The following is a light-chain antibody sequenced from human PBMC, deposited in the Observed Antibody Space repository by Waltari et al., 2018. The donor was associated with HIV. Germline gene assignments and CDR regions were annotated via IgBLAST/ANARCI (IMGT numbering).Light chain of an antibody. Sequence: SYVLTQPHSVSVAPGKTARITCGGNNIGNKNVHWYQQKPGQAPVLVIYYDSDRPSGIPERFSGANAGNTATRTISRVEAGDEADYHCQVWDSSSVVVFGGGTKLTVL. CDR1: NIGNKN. CDR2: YDS. CDR3: QVWDSSSVVV. J-gene: IGLJ2*01. V-gene: IGLV3-21*01.